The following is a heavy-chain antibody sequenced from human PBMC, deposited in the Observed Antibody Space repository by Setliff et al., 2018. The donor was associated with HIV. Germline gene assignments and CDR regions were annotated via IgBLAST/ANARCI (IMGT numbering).Heavy chain of an antibody. CDR1: GDSVSSKSAA. J-gene: IGHJ6*03. CDR2: TYYRSKWNS. V-gene: IGHV6-1*01. CDR3: ARGGDWDDNYYMDV. Sequence: PSQTLSLTCALSGDSVSSKSAAWNWLRQSPSRGLEWLGRTYYRSKWNSDYAPSVKSRVTINPDTSKNKFSLQLNSVTPEDTAVYYCARGGDWDDNYYMDVWGKGTTVTVSS. D-gene: IGHD1-1*01.